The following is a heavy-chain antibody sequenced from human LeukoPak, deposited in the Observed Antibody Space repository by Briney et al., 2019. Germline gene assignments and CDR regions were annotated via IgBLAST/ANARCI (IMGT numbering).Heavy chain of an antibody. CDR1: GFPFNNYW. Sequence: GGSLRLSCAASGFPFNNYWMYWVRQAPGKGLVWVSSINTDGRTTRYAASVQGRFTISRDNAKNTLYLQMDSLGGDDTAVYYCARAGASGWYAAGWFDPWGQGSLVTVSS. D-gene: IGHD6-19*01. CDR3: ARAGASGWYAAGWFDP. CDR2: INTDGRTT. J-gene: IGHJ5*02. V-gene: IGHV3-74*01.